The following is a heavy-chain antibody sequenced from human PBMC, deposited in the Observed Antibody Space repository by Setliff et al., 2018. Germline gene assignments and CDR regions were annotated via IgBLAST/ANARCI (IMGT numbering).Heavy chain of an antibody. V-gene: IGHV2-5*02. CDR1: GFSLSTSGVG. D-gene: IGHD3-3*01. J-gene: IGHJ4*02. CDR2: IYWDDDK. CDR3: ARCITIFGVVIPNAFDY. Sequence: GPTLVNPTQTLTLTCTFSGFSLSTSGVGVGWIRQPPGEALEWLALIYWDDDKRYSPSLKSRLTITKDTSKNQVVLTMTNMDPVDTATYYCARCITIFGVVIPNAFDYWGQGTLVTVSS.